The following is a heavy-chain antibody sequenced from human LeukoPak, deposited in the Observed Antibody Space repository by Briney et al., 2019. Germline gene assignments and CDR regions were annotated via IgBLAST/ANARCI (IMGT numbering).Heavy chain of an antibody. V-gene: IGHV1-18*01. CDR2: ISAYNGNT. Sequence: GASVKVSCKTSGYTFTSYSINWVRQAPGQGLEWMGWISAYNGNTNYAQNLQGRVTMTTDTSTSTAYMELRRLRSDDTAVYYCAGGLIWSDAFDIWGLGTMVTVSS. J-gene: IGHJ3*02. CDR1: GYTFTSYS. D-gene: IGHD3/OR15-3a*01. CDR3: AGGLIWSDAFDI.